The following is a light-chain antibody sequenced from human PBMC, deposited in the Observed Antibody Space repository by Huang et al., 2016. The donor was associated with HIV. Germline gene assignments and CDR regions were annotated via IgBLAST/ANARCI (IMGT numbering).Light chain of an antibody. J-gene: IGKJ2*01. CDR3: QQRSIWPRT. CDR1: QSVTTY. V-gene: IGKV3-11*01. CDR2: DAT. Sequence: DIVLTQSPATLSLSPGERATLSCRARQSVTTYLAWYQQKPGQAPRLLIFDATNRASGIPARFSGSGFGTDFTLTISSLEPEDFAVYYCQQRSIWPRTFGQGTKVEIK.